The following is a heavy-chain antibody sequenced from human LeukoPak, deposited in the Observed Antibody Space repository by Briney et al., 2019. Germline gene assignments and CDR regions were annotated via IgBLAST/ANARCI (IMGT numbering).Heavy chain of an antibody. V-gene: IGHV3-74*01. Sequence: GGSLRLSCEASGLTFSSYWMHWVRQAPGKGLVWVSRINSDGRNTGYADSVKGRFTISRDNAKNTLYLQMNSLRAEDTAVYYCGGSGSHEDYWGQGTLVIVSP. J-gene: IGHJ4*02. CDR1: GLTFSSYW. CDR3: GGSGSHEDY. D-gene: IGHD1-26*01. CDR2: INSDGRNT.